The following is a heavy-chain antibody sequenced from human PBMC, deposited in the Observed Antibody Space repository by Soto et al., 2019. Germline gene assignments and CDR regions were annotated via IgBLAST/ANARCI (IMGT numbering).Heavy chain of an antibody. CDR2: MKEEATEK. V-gene: IGHV3-7*01. D-gene: IGHD6-25*01. CDR3: AGGGVYDSGRYHY. CDR1: GFPFMTYW. Sequence: PGGSLRLSCEASGFPFMTYWMSWVRQAPGKGLEWVAHMKEEATEKYLDSVKGRFIISRDNAKNSLYLQMNSLRGDDTAVYYCAGGGVYDSGRYHYWGQGTLVTVSS. J-gene: IGHJ4*02.